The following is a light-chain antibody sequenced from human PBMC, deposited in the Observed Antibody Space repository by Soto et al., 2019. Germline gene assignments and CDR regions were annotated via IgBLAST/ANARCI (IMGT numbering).Light chain of an antibody. CDR2: GAS. Sequence: EVVMTQSPATLSVSPVERATLFCLASQTINDNVAWYQQKPGQAPRLLMYGASSRATGIPDRFSGSGSGTDFTLTISRLEPEDFAVYYCQQYGSSPWTFGQGTKVDIK. CDR3: QQYGSSPWT. V-gene: IGKV3-20*01. J-gene: IGKJ1*01. CDR1: QTINDN.